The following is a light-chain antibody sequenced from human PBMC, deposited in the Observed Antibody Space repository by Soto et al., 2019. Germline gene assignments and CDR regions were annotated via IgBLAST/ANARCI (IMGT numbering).Light chain of an antibody. CDR1: QSVNNW. V-gene: IGKV1-5*01. CDR2: DVS. CDR3: HQYTTYYT. J-gene: IGKJ2*01. Sequence: DIQMTQSPSTLSASVGDRVTITCRASQSVNNWLAWYQQKPGQAPKLLIYDVSTLQSGVPSRFSGSGSGTDFTLTISILQPDDFATYYCHQYTTYYTFGQGTKLEI.